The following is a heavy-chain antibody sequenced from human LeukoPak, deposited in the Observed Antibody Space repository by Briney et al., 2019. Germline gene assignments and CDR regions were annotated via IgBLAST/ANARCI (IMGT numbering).Heavy chain of an antibody. D-gene: IGHD3-9*01. J-gene: IGHJ5*02. Sequence: GGSLRLSCAASGFTFSSYAMHWVRQAPGKGLEYVSAISSNGGSTYYANSVKGRFTISRDNSKNTLYLQMGSLRAEDMAVYYCARARLTHILTGYSWFDPWGQGTLVTVSS. V-gene: IGHV3-64*01. CDR3: ARARLTHILTGYSWFDP. CDR1: GFTFSSYA. CDR2: ISSNGGST.